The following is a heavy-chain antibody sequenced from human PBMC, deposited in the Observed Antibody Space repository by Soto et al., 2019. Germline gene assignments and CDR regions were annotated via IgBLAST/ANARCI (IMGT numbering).Heavy chain of an antibody. CDR1: DSPSVAMA. J-gene: IGHJ5*02. Sequence: GGSLDSPVQRLDSPSVAMACTGSARLQARGWSGWQLWYDGSNKYYADSVKGRFTISRDNSKNTLYLQMNSLRAEDTAVYYCASLGYCSGGSCYSYPARFDPWGQGTLVTVSS. CDR3: ASLGYCSGGSCYSYPARFDP. CDR2: WYDGSNK. D-gene: IGHD2-15*01. V-gene: IGHV3-30*02.